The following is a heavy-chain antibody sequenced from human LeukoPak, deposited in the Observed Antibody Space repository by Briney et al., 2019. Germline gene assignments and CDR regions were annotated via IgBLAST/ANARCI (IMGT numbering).Heavy chain of an antibody. CDR2: INHSGST. Sequence: SETLSLTCAVYGGSFSGYYWSWIRQPPGKGLEWIGEINHSGSTNYNPSLKSRVTISVDTSKNQFSLKLSSVTAADTAVYYCARGPLRWHRYQLHYGMDVWGQGTTVTVSS. CDR1: GGSFSGYY. J-gene: IGHJ6*02. V-gene: IGHV4-34*01. CDR3: ARGPLRWHRYQLHYGMDV. D-gene: IGHD2-2*01.